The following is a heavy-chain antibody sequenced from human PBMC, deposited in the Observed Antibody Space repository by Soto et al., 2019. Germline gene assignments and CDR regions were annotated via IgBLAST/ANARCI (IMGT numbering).Heavy chain of an antibody. CDR3: ARDFTGYAMDV. Sequence: PSETLSLTCTVSSGSISSYNLNWVRQPPGKGLEWIGFISYSGSTHYNPSLKSRVTISLDTSKNQFSLKLNSVTAADTDVYYCARDFTGYAMDVWGQGTTVTVSS. CDR1: SGSISSYN. J-gene: IGHJ6*02. CDR2: ISYSGST. D-gene: IGHD2-2*01. V-gene: IGHV4-59*01.